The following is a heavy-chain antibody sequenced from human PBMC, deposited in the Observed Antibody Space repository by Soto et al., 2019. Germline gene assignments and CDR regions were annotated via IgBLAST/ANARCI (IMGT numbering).Heavy chain of an antibody. V-gene: IGHV1-24*01. D-gene: IGHD3-10*01. J-gene: IGHJ3*02. CDR3: ATEDITMANDAFDI. Sequence: ASVKVSCKASGYTFTSYAMHWVRQAPGQRLEWMGGFDPEDGETIYAQKFQGRVTMTEDTSTDTAYMELSSLRSEDTAVYYCATEDITMANDAFDIWGQGTMVTVSS. CDR1: GYTFTSYA. CDR2: FDPEDGET.